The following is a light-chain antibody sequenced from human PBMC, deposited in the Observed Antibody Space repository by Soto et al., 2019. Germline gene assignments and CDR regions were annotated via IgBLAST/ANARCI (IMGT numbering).Light chain of an antibody. CDR2: EVS. J-gene: IGLJ1*01. CDR1: SSDVGGYIY. Sequence: LTQPASVSGYPGQAITISCTGTSSDVGGYIYVSWYQQHPGKAPKLMIYEVSNRPSGVSNRFSGSKSGNTASLTISGLQAEDEADYYCSSYTSSSSRVFGTGTKVTVL. CDR3: SSYTSSSSRV. V-gene: IGLV2-14*01.